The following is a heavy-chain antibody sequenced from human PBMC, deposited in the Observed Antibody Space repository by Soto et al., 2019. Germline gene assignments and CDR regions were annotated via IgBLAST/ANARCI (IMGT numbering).Heavy chain of an antibody. CDR1: GFSLSTRGVA. CDR2: LYWDEDK. J-gene: IGHJ4*02. Sequence: QITLKESGPTLVKPTQTLTLTCTFSGFSLSTRGVAVGWFRQPPGKALEWLALLYWDEDKWYSPSLKSRLTITVDTSKTQVVLPMTNMDPVDTATYYCAHRPRGYAYYFDYWGQGTRVTVSS. V-gene: IGHV2-5*02. CDR3: AHRPRGYAYYFDY. D-gene: IGHD5-12*01.